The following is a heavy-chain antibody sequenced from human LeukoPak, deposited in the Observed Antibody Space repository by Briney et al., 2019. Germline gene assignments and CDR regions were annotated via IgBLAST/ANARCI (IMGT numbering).Heavy chain of an antibody. Sequence: SETLSLTCTVSGYSLSSGFFCDWIRQSPGKGLEWIGSFTHRGGSYHNPSLKSRVTISVDTSKNQFSLKLLSVTAADTAVYYCARAQDFSDSSGPNYLDFWGQGILVTVSS. CDR1: GYSLSSGFF. V-gene: IGHV4-38-2*02. CDR2: FTHRGGS. CDR3: ARAQDFSDSSGPNYLDF. J-gene: IGHJ4*02. D-gene: IGHD3-22*01.